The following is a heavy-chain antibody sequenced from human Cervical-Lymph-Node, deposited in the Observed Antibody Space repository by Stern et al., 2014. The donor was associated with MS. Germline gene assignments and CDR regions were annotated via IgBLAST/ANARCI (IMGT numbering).Heavy chain of an antibody. V-gene: IGHV1-69*01. J-gene: IGHJ6*02. Sequence: QVQLVQSGAEVKKPGSSVKVSCQVSGGTFSSQAINWVRQAPGQVLEWVGGIIPIFGTPNYAPKVQDRVTITADESTSTAYMDLSSLRSEDTAVYYCATPTTVTVGSMDVWGQGTTVTVSS. D-gene: IGHD4-17*01. CDR2: IIPIFGTP. CDR1: GGTFSSQA. CDR3: ATPTTVTVGSMDV.